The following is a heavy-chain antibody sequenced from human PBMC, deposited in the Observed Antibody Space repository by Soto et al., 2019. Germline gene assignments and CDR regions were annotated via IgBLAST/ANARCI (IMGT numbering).Heavy chain of an antibody. V-gene: IGHV4-59*08. Sequence: QVQLQESGPGLVKPSETLSLTCTVSGGSISSYYWRWIRQPPGKGLEWIGYIYYSGSTNYNPSLTSRVTISVDTSKNQFSLKLSSVTAADTAVYYCARGASGWQLVRYFQHCGQGTLVTVSS. CDR3: ARGASGWQLVRYFQH. J-gene: IGHJ1*01. D-gene: IGHD6-13*01. CDR1: GGSISSYY. CDR2: IYYSGST.